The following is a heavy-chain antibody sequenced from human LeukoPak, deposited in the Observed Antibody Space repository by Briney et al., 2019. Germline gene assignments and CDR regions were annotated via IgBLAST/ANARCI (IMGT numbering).Heavy chain of an antibody. CDR1: GGSFSGYY. Sequence: SETLSLTCAVYGGSFSGYYWSWIRQPPGKGLEWIGEINHSGSTNYNPSLKSRVTISVDTSKNQFSLKLSSVSAADTAVYYCASFIEYTSSDAFDIWGQGTMVTVSS. D-gene: IGHD6-6*01. J-gene: IGHJ3*02. CDR2: INHSGST. CDR3: ASFIEYTSSDAFDI. V-gene: IGHV4-34*01.